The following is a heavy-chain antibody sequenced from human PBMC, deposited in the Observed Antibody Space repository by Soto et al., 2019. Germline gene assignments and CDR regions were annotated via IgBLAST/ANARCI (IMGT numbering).Heavy chain of an antibody. CDR2: GSGGST. J-gene: IGHJ5*02. Sequence: PGVSLRLSCAASGFTFSSYAMSWVRQAPGKGLEWVSGSGGSTYYADSVKGRFTISRDNSKNTLYLQMNSLRAEDTAVYYCAKENDFWSSSWFDPWGQGALVTVSS. CDR3: AKENDFWSSSWFDP. D-gene: IGHD3-3*01. V-gene: IGHV3-23*01. CDR1: GFTFSSYA.